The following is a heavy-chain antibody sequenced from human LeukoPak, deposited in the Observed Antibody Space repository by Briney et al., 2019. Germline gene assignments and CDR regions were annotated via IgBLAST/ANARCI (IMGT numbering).Heavy chain of an antibody. CDR1: GFIFSNYG. Sequence: PGGSLRLSCAASGFIFSNYGMHWVRQAPGKGLEWVAVISYDGSNKYYADSVKGRFTISRDNSKNTLYLQMNSLRAEDTAVYYCAKDHKDYWGQGALVTVSS. J-gene: IGHJ4*02. V-gene: IGHV3-30*18. CDR3: AKDHKDY. CDR2: ISYDGSNK.